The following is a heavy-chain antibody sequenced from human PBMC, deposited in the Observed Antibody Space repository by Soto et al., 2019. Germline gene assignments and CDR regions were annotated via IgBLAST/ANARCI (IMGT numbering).Heavy chain of an antibody. V-gene: IGHV1-8*01. Sequence: ASVKVSCKASGYTFPSYDIYWVRQATGQGLEWMGWMNPNTGNSGYAQKLQGRVTMTSDTSISTAHMELSSLRSDDTAVYYCAKEGRITIFGVVTYGMDVWGQGTTVTVS. CDR3: AKEGRITIFGVVTYGMDV. D-gene: IGHD3-3*01. J-gene: IGHJ6*02. CDR2: MNPNTGNS. CDR1: GYTFPSYD.